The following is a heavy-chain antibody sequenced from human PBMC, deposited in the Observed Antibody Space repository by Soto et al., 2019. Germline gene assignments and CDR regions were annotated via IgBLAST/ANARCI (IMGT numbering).Heavy chain of an antibody. CDR2: INHSGST. J-gene: IGHJ5*02. V-gene: IGHV4-34*01. Sequence: SETLSLTCAVYGGSFSGYYWSWIRQPPGKGLERIGEINHSGSTNYNPSLKSRVTISVDTSKNQFSLKLSSVTAADTAVYYCARGGQAYCSGSSCYSDDNWFDPWGQGTLVTVSS. CDR3: ARGGQAYCSGSSCYSDDNWFDP. D-gene: IGHD2-15*01. CDR1: GGSFSGYY.